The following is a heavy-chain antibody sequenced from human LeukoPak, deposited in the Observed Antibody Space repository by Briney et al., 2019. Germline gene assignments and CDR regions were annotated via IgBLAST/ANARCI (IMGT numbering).Heavy chain of an antibody. V-gene: IGHV3-74*01. J-gene: IGHJ4*02. CDR2: INSDGTTT. CDR3: ARGDAYALKY. CDR1: GGSFSGYY. D-gene: IGHD2-2*01. Sequence: ETLSLTCAVYGGSFSGYYWSWIRQPPGKGLVWVSRINSDGTTTAYADSVKGRFTISRDNAKNTLYLQTNSLRAEDTAVYYCARGDAYALKYWGQGTLATVSS.